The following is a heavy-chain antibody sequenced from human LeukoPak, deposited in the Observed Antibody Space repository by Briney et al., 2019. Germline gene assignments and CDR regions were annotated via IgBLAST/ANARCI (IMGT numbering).Heavy chain of an antibody. Sequence: ALVKVSCKASGYTFTGYYMHWVRQAPGQGLEWMGRINPNSGGTNYAQKFQGRVTMTRDTSISTASMELSSLRSDDTAVYYCTRSDYDTSGEFDYWGQGTLVTVSS. CDR1: GYTFTGYY. CDR3: TRSDYDTSGEFDY. V-gene: IGHV1-2*06. J-gene: IGHJ4*02. CDR2: INPNSGGT. D-gene: IGHD3-22*01.